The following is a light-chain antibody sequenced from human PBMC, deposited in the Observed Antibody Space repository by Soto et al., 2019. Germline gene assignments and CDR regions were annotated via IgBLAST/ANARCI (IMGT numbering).Light chain of an antibody. CDR1: QGIASY. V-gene: IGKV1-39*01. Sequence: QLTQSPSSLSASVGDRVTITCRASQGIASYLAWYQQKPGQAPNLLIYAASTLQSGVPSRFSGSGSGTDFTLTISSLQPEDFATYYCQQSYSTPPITFGQGTRLE. CDR3: QQSYSTPPIT. J-gene: IGKJ5*01. CDR2: AAS.